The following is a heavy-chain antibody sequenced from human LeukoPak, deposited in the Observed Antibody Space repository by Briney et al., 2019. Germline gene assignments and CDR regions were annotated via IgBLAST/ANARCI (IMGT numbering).Heavy chain of an antibody. CDR3: ARAPYDILTGYSLNWFDP. D-gene: IGHD3-9*01. CDR1: GYTFTTYA. Sequence: ASVKVSCKASGYTFTTYAMHWVRQAPGQGLEWMGWINGDNGKTKYSQKFQGRVTITRDTPAYTAYMELRSLRSEDTAVYYCARAPYDILTGYSLNWFDPWGQGTLVTVSS. V-gene: IGHV1-3*01. CDR2: INGDNGKT. J-gene: IGHJ5*02.